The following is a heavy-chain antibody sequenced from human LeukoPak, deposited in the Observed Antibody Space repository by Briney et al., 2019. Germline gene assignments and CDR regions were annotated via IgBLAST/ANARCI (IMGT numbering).Heavy chain of an antibody. CDR1: GFTFDDYA. V-gene: IGHV3-9*01. CDR3: AKGLTRGTGAFDI. CDR2: ISWNSGSI. Sequence: PGGSLRLSCAASGFTFDDYAMHWVRHAPGKGLEWVSGISWNSGSIGYADSVKGRFTISRDNAKNSLYLQMNSLRAEDTALYYCAKGLTRGTGAFDIWGQGTMVTVSS. D-gene: IGHD1-14*01. J-gene: IGHJ3*02.